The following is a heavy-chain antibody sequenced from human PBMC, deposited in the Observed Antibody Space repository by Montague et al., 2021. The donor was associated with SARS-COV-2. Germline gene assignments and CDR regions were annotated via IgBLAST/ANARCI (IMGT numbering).Heavy chain of an antibody. CDR2: TCYRSKWYN. D-gene: IGHD1-26*01. J-gene: IGHJ4*02. Sequence: CAISGDSVSRNSAAWNWIRQSPSRGLEWLGRTCYRSKWYNDYAVSVQSRITINPDTSKNQISLQLNSVTPEDTAVYYCARTSASSDYWGQGTRVTVSS. CDR3: ARTSASSDY. V-gene: IGHV6-1*01. CDR1: GDSVSRNSAA.